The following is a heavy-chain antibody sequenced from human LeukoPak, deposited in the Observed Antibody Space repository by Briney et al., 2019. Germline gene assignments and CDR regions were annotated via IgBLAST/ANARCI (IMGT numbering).Heavy chain of an antibody. J-gene: IGHJ4*02. V-gene: IGHV1-2*02. CDR2: INPNSGDT. CDR3: ARDLAVLGYFHFDY. Sequence: ASVKVSCKASGYIFTGYYMHWVRQAPGQGLEWMGWINPNSGDTNYAQKFQGRVTMTRDTSISTAYMELSRLRSDDTAVYYCARDLAVLGYFHFDYWGQGTLVTVSS. D-gene: IGHD3-22*01. CDR1: GYIFTGYY.